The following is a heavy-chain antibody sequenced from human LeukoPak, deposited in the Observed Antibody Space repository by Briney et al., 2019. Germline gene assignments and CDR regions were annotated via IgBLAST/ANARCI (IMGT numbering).Heavy chain of an antibody. CDR1: GGSISSGGYS. CDR3: ARDHCSSTSCYLDY. V-gene: IGHV4-30-2*01. Sequence: SETLSLTCAVSGGSISSGGYSWSWIRQPPGKGLEWIGYIYHSGSTYYNPSLKSRVTISVDRSKNQFSLKLSSVTAADTAVYYCARDHCSSTSCYLDYWGQGTLVTVSS. D-gene: IGHD2-2*01. J-gene: IGHJ4*02. CDR2: IYHSGST.